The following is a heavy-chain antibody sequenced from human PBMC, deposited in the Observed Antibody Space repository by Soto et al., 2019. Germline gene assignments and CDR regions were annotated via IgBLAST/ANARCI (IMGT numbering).Heavy chain of an antibody. Sequence: EVQLLESGGGLVQPGGSLRLSCAASGFTFSSYAMSWVRQAPGKGLEWVSAISGSGGSTYYADSVKGRFTISRDNSKNTLYQQMNSQRAEDTAVYYCAKDGEYSSGWDPYYYYGMDVWGQGTTVTVSS. CDR1: GFTFSSYA. D-gene: IGHD6-19*01. V-gene: IGHV3-23*01. J-gene: IGHJ6*02. CDR2: ISGSGGST. CDR3: AKDGEYSSGWDPYYYYGMDV.